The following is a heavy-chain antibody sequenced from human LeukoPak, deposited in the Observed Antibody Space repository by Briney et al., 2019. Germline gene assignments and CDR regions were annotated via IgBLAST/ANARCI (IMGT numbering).Heavy chain of an antibody. CDR1: GGTFSSYA. J-gene: IGHJ5*02. D-gene: IGHD6-6*01. CDR3: ARDLIAVRPGWFDP. Sequence: GASVKVSCKASGGTFSSYAISWVRQAPGQGLEWMGGIIPIFGTANYAQKFQGRVTITADESTSTAYMELSSLRSEDTAVYYCARDLIAVRPGWFDPWGQGSLVTVSS. V-gene: IGHV1-69*13. CDR2: IIPIFGTA.